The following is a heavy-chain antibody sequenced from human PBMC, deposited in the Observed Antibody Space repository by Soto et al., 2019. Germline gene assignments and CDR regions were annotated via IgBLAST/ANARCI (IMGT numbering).Heavy chain of an antibody. CDR2: IIPIFGTA. Sequence: QVQLVQSGAEVKKPGSSVKVSCKASGGTFSSYAISWVRQAPGQGLEWMGGIIPIFGTANYAQKFQGRVTITAQHSTSTAYMELGSQRSEDTAVYYCAREGGSGNYRYYAMDVWGQGTTVTVSS. D-gene: IGHD3-10*01. J-gene: IGHJ6*02. V-gene: IGHV1-69*12. CDR1: GGTFSSYA. CDR3: AREGGSGNYRYYAMDV.